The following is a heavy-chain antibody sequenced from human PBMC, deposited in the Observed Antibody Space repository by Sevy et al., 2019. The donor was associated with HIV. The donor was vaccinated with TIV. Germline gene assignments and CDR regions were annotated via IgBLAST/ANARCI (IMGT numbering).Heavy chain of an antibody. CDR3: AKDSVHEAGPFDH. CDR2: FTGSGTNT. D-gene: IGHD6-19*01. Sequence: GGSLRLSCAASGFTFSSYAMSWVRQAPGKGLEWFSSFTGSGTNTFYADSVKGRFTISRDNAKNTLYLQMNSLRAEDTAVYYCAKDSVHEAGPFDHWGQGTLVTVSS. CDR1: GFTFSSYA. J-gene: IGHJ5*02. V-gene: IGHV3-23*01.